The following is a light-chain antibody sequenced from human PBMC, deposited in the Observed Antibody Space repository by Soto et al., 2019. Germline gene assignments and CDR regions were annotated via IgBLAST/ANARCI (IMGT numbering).Light chain of an antibody. Sequence: EIVLTQSPATLYLSPGERATLSCRASQSLSSYLAWYQQKPGQAPRLLIYDASNRATGIPARFSGSGSGTDFTLTISSLEPEDFAVYYCQQRSNWPPLTFGGGTKVEIK. CDR2: DAS. CDR1: QSLSSY. J-gene: IGKJ4*01. V-gene: IGKV3-11*01. CDR3: QQRSNWPPLT.